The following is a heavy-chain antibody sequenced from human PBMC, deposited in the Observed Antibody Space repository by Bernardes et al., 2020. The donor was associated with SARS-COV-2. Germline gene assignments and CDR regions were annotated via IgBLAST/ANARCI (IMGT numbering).Heavy chain of an antibody. V-gene: IGHV3-73*01. Sequence: GGSLRLSCAASGFNFTDSTMHWVRQAFGKGLEWVGRIRSRSTAYAKTYAASVQGRFTISRDDSKNMVYLQMYSLKTEDTAVYYCTRHMASTYPVGGTLHYNFYGMDIWGQGTAVTVSS. CDR3: TRHMASTYPVGGTLHYNFYGMDI. CDR1: GFNFTDST. D-gene: IGHD1-26*01. J-gene: IGHJ6*02. CDR2: IRSRSTAYAK.